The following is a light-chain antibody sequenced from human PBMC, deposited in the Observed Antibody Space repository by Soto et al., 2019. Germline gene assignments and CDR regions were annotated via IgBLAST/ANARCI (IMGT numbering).Light chain of an antibody. CDR2: ATS. J-gene: IGKJ2*01. CDR3: QQYDTSPPTYT. V-gene: IGKV3-20*01. CDR1: QSVDSTY. Sequence: ESVLTQSPGTLSLSPGERATLSCRASQSVDSTYLAWYQQKPDQSPMLLIYATSTRAAGIPDRFSGSGSGTDFTLTISRLEPDDVAVYYCQQYDTSPPTYTFGQGTKVEIK.